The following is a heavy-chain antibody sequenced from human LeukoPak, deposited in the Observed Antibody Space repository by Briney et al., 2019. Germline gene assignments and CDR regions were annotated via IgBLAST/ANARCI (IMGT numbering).Heavy chain of an antibody. Sequence: ASVTVSCKASGYTFTGYYMHWVRQAPGQGLEWMGWINPNSGGTNYAQKFQGRVTMTRDTSISTAYMELSRLRSDDTAVYYCARDKAEDMEQLVLPHEYYYYYYMDVWGKGTTVTVSS. CDR1: GYTFTGYY. V-gene: IGHV1-2*02. J-gene: IGHJ6*03. D-gene: IGHD6-13*01. CDR3: ARDKAEDMEQLVLPHEYYYYYYMDV. CDR2: INPNSGGT.